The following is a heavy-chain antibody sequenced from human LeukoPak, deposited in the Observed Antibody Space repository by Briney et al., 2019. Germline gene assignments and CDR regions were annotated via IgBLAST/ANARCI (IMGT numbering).Heavy chain of an antibody. CDR1: GFTFSSYA. Sequence: GGSLRLSCAGSGFTFSSYAMSWVRQAPGKGLEWVSAISGSGGSTYYADSVKGRFTISRDNSKNTLYMQMNSLRAEDTAVYYCAKSVGSSRWYDFDYWGQGTLVTVSS. V-gene: IGHV3-23*01. J-gene: IGHJ4*02. D-gene: IGHD6-13*01. CDR3: AKSVGSSRWYDFDY. CDR2: ISGSGGST.